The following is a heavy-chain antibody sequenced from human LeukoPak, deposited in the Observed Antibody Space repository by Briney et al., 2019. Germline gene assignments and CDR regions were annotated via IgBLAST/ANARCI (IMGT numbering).Heavy chain of an antibody. CDR3: VRSFSSWPSFAFDY. D-gene: IGHD6-13*01. J-gene: IGHJ4*02. V-gene: IGHV1-69*13. CDR2: IIPIFGTA. CDR1: GGTFSSYA. Sequence: SVKVSCKASGGTFSSYAISWVRQAPGQGLEWMGGIIPIFGTANYAQKFQGRVTITADESTSTAYMELSSLRSEDTAVYYCVRSFSSWPSFAFDYWGQGTLVTVSS.